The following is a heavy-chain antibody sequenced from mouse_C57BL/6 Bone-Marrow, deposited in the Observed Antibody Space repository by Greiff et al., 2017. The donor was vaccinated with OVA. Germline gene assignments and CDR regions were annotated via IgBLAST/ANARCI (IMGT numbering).Heavy chain of an antibody. J-gene: IGHJ1*03. D-gene: IGHD1-1*01. CDR2: INPNNGGT. V-gene: IGHV1-18*01. CDR3: ARWYYGSSYWYFDV. Sequence: VHVKQSGPELVKPGASVKIPCKASGYTFTDYNMDWVKQSHGKSLEWIGDINPNNGGTIYNQKFKGKATLTVDKSSSTAYMDLRSLTSEDTAVYYCARWYYGSSYWYFDVWGTGTTVTVSS. CDR1: GYTFTDYN.